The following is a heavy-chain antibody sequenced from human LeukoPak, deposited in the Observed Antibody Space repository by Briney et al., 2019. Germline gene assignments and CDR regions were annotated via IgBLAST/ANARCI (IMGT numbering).Heavy chain of an antibody. CDR3: ARVRDGYNDAYDI. Sequence: ASVKVSCKASGYTFSNYNIHWLRQAPGQGLEWMGIVNPSGDSTNYAQNFQGRVTMTGDASTSTVYMELSSLRSEDTAVYYCARVRDGYNDAYDIWGQGTMVTVTS. CDR2: VNPSGDST. V-gene: IGHV1-46*01. CDR1: GYTFSNYN. J-gene: IGHJ3*02. D-gene: IGHD5-24*01.